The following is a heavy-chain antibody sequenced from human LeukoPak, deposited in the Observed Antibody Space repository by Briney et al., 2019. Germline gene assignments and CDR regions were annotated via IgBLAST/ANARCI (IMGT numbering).Heavy chain of an antibody. J-gene: IGHJ4*02. D-gene: IGHD3-9*01. CDR2: IWYDGSNK. CDR1: GFTFSSYG. CDR3: AREQDYDILTGPGDY. Sequence: GGSLRLSCAASGFTFSSYGMHWVRQAPGKGLEWVAVIWYDGSNKYYADSVKGRFTISRDNSKNTLYLQMNSLRAEDTAVYYCAREQDYDILTGPGDYWGQGTLVTVSS. V-gene: IGHV3-33*01.